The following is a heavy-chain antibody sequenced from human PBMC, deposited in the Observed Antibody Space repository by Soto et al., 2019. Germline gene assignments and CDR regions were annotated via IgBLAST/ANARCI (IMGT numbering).Heavy chain of an antibody. Sequence: GGSLRLSCAASGFTFSSYSMNWVRQAPGKGLEWVSSISSSSSYIYYADSVKGRFTISRDNAKNSLYLQMNSLRAEDTAVYYCARDELDTAMVTYYYYGMDVWGQGTTVTVSS. CDR3: ARDELDTAMVTYYYYGMDV. D-gene: IGHD5-18*01. CDR2: ISSSSSYI. J-gene: IGHJ6*02. CDR1: GFTFSSYS. V-gene: IGHV3-21*01.